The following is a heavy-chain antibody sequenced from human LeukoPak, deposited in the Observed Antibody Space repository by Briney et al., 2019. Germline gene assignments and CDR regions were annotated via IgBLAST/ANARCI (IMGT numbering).Heavy chain of an antibody. V-gene: IGHV1-18*01. CDR1: GYTFTSYG. D-gene: IGHD5-18*01. J-gene: IGHJ6*02. CDR2: ISAYNGNT. CDR3: ARDGSGYSYYYGMDV. Sequence: ASVKVSCKASGYTFTSYGISWVRQAPGQGLEWMGWISAYNGNTNYAQELQGRVTMTTDTSTSTAYMELRSLRSDDTAVYYCARDGSGYSYYYGMDVWGQGTTVTVSS.